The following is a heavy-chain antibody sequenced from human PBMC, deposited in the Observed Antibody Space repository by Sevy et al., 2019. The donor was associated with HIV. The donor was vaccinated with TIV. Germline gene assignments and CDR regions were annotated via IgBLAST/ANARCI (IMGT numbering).Heavy chain of an antibody. CDR3: AGGDTTMITDLDY. Sequence: GGSLRLSCAASGLTLTTTGMSWVRQAPGKGLEWVAGVTSDGTTYYADSVRDRFTVSRYNSKNTLYLQLNSVRADDTAVFYCAGGDTTMITDLDYWGQGTLVTVSS. D-gene: IGHD3-16*01. CDR1: GLTLTTTG. V-gene: IGHV3-23*01. J-gene: IGHJ4*02. CDR2: VTSDGTT.